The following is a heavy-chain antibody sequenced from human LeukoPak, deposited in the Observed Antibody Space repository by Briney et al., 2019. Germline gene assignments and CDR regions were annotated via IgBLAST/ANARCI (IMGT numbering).Heavy chain of an antibody. CDR2: IYYSGSP. J-gene: IGHJ4*02. Sequence: SETLSLTCTVSGGSISSSSYYWGWIRQPPGKGVEWIGSIYYSGSPYYNPSLKSRVTISVDTSKNQFSLKLTSVTAADTAMYYCASVGTYYFDHWGQGALVTVSS. CDR1: GGSISSSSYY. CDR3: ASVGTYYFDH. D-gene: IGHD7-27*01. V-gene: IGHV4-39*01.